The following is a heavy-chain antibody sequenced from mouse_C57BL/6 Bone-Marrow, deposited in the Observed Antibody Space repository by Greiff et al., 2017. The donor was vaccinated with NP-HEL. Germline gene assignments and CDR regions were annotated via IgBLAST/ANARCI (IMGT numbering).Heavy chain of an antibody. Sequence: VQLQQSGTVLARPGASVKMSCKTSGYTFTSYWMHWVKQRPGQGLEWIGAIYPGHSDTSYNQKFKGKAKLTAVTSASTAYMELSSLTNEDSAVYYCTRGNYGSSPGYFDVWGTGTTVTVSS. CDR3: TRGNYGSSPGYFDV. D-gene: IGHD1-1*01. CDR1: GYTFTSYW. V-gene: IGHV1-5*01. J-gene: IGHJ1*03. CDR2: IYPGHSDT.